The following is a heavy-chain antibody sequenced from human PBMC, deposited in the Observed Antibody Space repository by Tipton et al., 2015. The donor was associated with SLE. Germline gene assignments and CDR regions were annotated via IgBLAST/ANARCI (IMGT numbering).Heavy chain of an antibody. CDR3: AREGGGSYF. CDR1: GGSFSGYY. V-gene: IGHV4-59*12. D-gene: IGHD1-26*01. CDR2: VYYSGST. J-gene: IGHJ4*02. Sequence: TLSLTCAVYGGSFSGYYWSWVRQPPGKGLEWIGYVYYSGSTNYNPSLKSRVTISVDTSKNQLSLKLTSVTAADTAVYFCAREGGGSYFWGQGTLVTVSS.